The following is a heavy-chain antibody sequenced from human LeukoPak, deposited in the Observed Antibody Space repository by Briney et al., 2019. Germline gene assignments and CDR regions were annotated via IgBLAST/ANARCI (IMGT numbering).Heavy chain of an antibody. J-gene: IGHJ4*02. CDR1: GYTFINYA. CDR3: ARNTVFGVVVFDF. D-gene: IGHD3-3*01. Sequence: GASVKVSCKTSGYTFINYAVSWVRQAPGQGLEWMGWVTTGSGNTNYAQKFQGRVTLTTGTSTTTAYMELDNLRSDDTAVYYCARNTVFGVVVFDFWGQGTLVTVSS. V-gene: IGHV1-18*01. CDR2: VTTGSGNT.